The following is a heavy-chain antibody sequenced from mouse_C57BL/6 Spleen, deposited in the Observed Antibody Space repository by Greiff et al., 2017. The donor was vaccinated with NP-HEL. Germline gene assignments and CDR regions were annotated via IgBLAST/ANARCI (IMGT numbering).Heavy chain of an antibody. CDR2: IDPSDSYT. CDR3: ARRSLKNGFAY. V-gene: IGHV1-50*01. D-gene: IGHD6-1*01. J-gene: IGHJ3*01. Sequence: VQLQQSGAELVKPGASVKLSCKASGYTFTSYWMQWVKQRPGQGLEWIGEIDPSDSYTNYNQKFKGKATLTVDTSSSTAYMQLSSLTSEDSAVYYCARRSLKNGFAYWGQGTLVTVSA. CDR1: GYTFTSYW.